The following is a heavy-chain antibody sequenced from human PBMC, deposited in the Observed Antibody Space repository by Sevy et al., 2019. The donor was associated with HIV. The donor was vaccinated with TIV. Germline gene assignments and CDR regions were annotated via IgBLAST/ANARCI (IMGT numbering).Heavy chain of an antibody. V-gene: IGHV4-39*01. Sequence: SETLSLTCTVSGGSISTSDFYWGWIRQSPGKGLEWIGSIFNSGITYYNPSLRGRVTISVDTSKNQLSLRVNSVTAADTAVYYCAGHRFASSCSAFDYWGQGALVTVSS. D-gene: IGHD6-19*01. CDR1: GGSISTSDFY. CDR3: AGHRFASSCSAFDY. CDR2: IFNSGIT. J-gene: IGHJ4*02.